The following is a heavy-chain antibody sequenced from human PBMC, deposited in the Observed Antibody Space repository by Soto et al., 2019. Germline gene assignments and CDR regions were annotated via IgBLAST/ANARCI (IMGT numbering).Heavy chain of an antibody. CDR2: ISTRNTYI. D-gene: IGHD3-22*01. CDR1: GFPFSSYS. J-gene: IGHJ4*02. V-gene: IGHV3-21*01. Sequence: EVQLVQSGGGLVKPGGSLRLSCVGSGFPFSSYSLNWVRQAPGKGLEWVSSISTRNTYISYADSVKGRFTISRDNAKNSLYLQMNSLRADDTAVYYCATKLIGGGYPDSWGQGSLVTVSS. CDR3: ATKLIGGGYPDS.